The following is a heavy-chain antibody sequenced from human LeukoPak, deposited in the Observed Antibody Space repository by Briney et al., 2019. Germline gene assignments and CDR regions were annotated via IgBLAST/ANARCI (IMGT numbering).Heavy chain of an antibody. CDR1: GYTFTGYY. D-gene: IGHD4-11*01. CDR3: ARGWAGYSNYNWFDP. J-gene: IGHJ5*02. V-gene: IGHV1-2*02. CDR2: INPNSGGT. Sequence: ASVKVSCKASGYTFTGYYMHWVRQAPGQGLEWMGWINPNSGGTNYAQKFQGRVTMTRDTSISTAYMELSRLRSDDTAVYYCARGWAGYSNYNWFDPWGQGTLVTVSS.